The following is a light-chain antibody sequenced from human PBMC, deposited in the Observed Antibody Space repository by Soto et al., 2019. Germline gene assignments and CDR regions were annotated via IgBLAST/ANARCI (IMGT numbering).Light chain of an antibody. V-gene: IGKV1-5*01. CDR1: QSISSW. CDR2: DAS. CDR3: QQYNSYCT. Sequence: DIQMTQSPSNLSASVGDRVTITCRASQSISSWLAWYQQKPGKAPKLLIYDASSLESGVPSRFSGSGSGTEFTLTISSLQPDDFATYYCQQYNSYCTFGQGTKLEIK. J-gene: IGKJ2*02.